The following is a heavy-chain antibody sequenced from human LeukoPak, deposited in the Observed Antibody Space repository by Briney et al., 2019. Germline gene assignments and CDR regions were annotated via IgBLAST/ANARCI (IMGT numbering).Heavy chain of an antibody. V-gene: IGHV4-59*01. CDR1: GGSISSFF. CDR3: ARDARTSGYDTGWFDP. CDR2: IFYNGIT. D-gene: IGHD5-12*01. J-gene: IGHJ5*02. Sequence: PSETLSLTCTVSGGSISSFFWSWIRQPPGKGLEWIGYIFYNGITNYNPSLKSRVTISVDTSKNQFSLSLNSVTAADTAVYYCARDARTSGYDTGWFDPWGQGTLVTVSS.